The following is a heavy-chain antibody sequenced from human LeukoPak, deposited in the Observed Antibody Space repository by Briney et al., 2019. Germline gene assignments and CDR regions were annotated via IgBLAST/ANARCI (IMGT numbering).Heavy chain of an antibody. J-gene: IGHJ4*02. CDR3: ARHGYYDSCGYSDY. CDR1: GGSISSSSYY. V-gene: IGHV4-39*01. D-gene: IGHD3-22*01. CDR2: IYYSGST. Sequence: PSETLSLTCTVSGGSISSSSYYWGWIRQPPGKGLEWIGSIYYSGSTYYNPSLKSRVTISVDTSKNQFSLKLSSVTAADTAVYYCARHGYYDSCGYSDYWGQGTLVTVSS.